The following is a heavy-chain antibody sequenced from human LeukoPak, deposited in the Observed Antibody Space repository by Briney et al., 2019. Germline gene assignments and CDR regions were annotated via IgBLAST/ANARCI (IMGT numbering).Heavy chain of an antibody. Sequence: SETLSLTCTVSGGSISNYYWSWIRQPPGKGLEWIGYIYYSGSTNYNPSLKGRVTISVDTSKNQFSLKLSSVTAADTAVYYCARGKRYFDWLMRYYYYYYMDVWGKGTTVTVSS. CDR3: ARGKRYFDWLMRYYYYYYMDV. J-gene: IGHJ6*03. D-gene: IGHD3-9*01. CDR2: IYYSGST. CDR1: GGSISNYY. V-gene: IGHV4-59*12.